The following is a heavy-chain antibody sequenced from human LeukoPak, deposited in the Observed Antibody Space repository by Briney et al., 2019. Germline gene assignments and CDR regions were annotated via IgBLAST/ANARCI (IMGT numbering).Heavy chain of an antibody. CDR3: AKVKHGGYPPYYYGMDV. D-gene: IGHD5-12*01. V-gene: IGHV3-48*01. J-gene: IGHJ6*02. CDR2: ISSSGSTV. CDR1: GFTFTSHS. Sequence: GGSLRLSCAASGFTFTSHSMNWVRQAPGKGLEWVSYISSSGSTVFYGDSVKGRFTISRDNSKNTLYLQMNSLRAEDTAVYYCAKVKHGGYPPYYYGMDVWGQGTTVTVSS.